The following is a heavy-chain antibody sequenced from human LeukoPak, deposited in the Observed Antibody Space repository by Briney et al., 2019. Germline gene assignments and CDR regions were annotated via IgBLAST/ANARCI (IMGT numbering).Heavy chain of an antibody. CDR3: TRAPLRSATDH. V-gene: IGHV4-59*08. Sequence: PSETLSLTCTVSGDSIGSYYYTWIRQPPGKGLEWIGHVSHSGSSNYSPSLKSRVAMSLDTSKNQFSLKLSSVTAADTAVYYCTRAPLRSATDHWGQGSVVSVSS. CDR1: GDSIGSYY. J-gene: IGHJ4*02. CDR2: VSHSGSS. D-gene: IGHD1-14*01.